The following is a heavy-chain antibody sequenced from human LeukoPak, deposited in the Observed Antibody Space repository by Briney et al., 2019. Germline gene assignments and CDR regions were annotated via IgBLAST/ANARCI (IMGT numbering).Heavy chain of an antibody. V-gene: IGHV4-61*02. CDR3: PRDEIFGWFDP. D-gene: IGHD3-3*01. CDR2: IYTSGST. Sequence: PSDTLSLTCTASGGSISSGSYYWSWIRQPAGKGLEWIGRIYTSGSTNYNPSLKSRVTISVDTSKNQFYLKLSSVTAADTAVYYCPRDEIFGWFDPWGQGTLVTVSS. J-gene: IGHJ5*02. CDR1: GGSISSGSYY.